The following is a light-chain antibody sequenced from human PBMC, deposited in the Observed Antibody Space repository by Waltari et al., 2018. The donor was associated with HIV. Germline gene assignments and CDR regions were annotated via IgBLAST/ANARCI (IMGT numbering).Light chain of an antibody. Sequence: QSVLTQPPSVSAAPGQKVTISCSGSSTNIGKDFVSWYQQIPGAAPKLLIYDNYMRPSGIPDRFPGSRSGTSATLGITGLQTGDEAVYYCGTWDRGLGAAVFGGGTKLTVL. CDR1: STNIGKDF. CDR2: DNY. V-gene: IGLV1-51*01. CDR3: GTWDRGLGAAV. J-gene: IGLJ3*02.